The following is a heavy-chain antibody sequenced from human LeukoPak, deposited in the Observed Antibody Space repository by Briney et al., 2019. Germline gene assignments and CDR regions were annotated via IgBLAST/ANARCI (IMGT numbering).Heavy chain of an antibody. D-gene: IGHD4-23*01. Sequence: GGSLRHSRAASGFTITTYAISWVSQAPGKGLEWVSGSGSGGTTYYADSVKGRFTISRDNSKNTLYLQMNSLRAEDTAVYYCAIFGNGGYFCDWGQVTLVTFSS. CDR2: SGSGGTT. CDR3: AIFGNGGYFCD. CDR1: GFTITTYA. V-gene: IGHV3-23*01. J-gene: IGHJ4*03.